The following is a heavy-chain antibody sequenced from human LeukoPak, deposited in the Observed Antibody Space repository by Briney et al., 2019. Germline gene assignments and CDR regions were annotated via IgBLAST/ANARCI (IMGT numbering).Heavy chain of an antibody. V-gene: IGHV3-53*01. CDR2: IYSGGDT. CDR1: GLTVSSNY. CDR3: AKAGDYGDYVIPDY. J-gene: IGHJ4*02. Sequence: SGGSLRLSCAASGLTVSSNYMSWVRQAPGKGLEWVSIIYSGGDTYYADSVKGRFTISRDNSKNTLYLQMNSLRAEDTAVYYCAKAGDYGDYVIPDYWGQGTLVTVSS. D-gene: IGHD4-17*01.